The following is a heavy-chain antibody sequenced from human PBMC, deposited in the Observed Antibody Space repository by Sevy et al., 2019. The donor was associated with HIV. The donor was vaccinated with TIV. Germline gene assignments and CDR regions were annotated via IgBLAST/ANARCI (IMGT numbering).Heavy chain of an antibody. CDR1: GFTFTSYA. D-gene: IGHD3-22*01. CDR3: AGGRYDSSGSFDALDI. J-gene: IGHJ3*02. CDR2: IYGSGGVT. V-gene: IGHV3-23*01. Sequence: GGSLRLSCKPSGFTFTSYAMIWVRQAPGKGLEWISTIYGSGGVTYYADSVKGRFTISRDKSKNTLYLQMNSLRTEDTALYYCAGGRYDSSGSFDALDIWGQGTMVTVSS.